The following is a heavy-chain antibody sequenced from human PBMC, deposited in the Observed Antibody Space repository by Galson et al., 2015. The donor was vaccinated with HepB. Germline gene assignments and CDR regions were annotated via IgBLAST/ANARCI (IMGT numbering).Heavy chain of an antibody. Sequence: QVQLQESGPGLVKPSETLSLTCSVSGVSMSSDRYYWSWIRQLPGKGLEWIGYISNRGNTYYNPSLKSRLTISVDTSHNQFSLNLNSVTAADTAVYYCARDGPSLWSGEIRYSFDHWGQGALVIVSA. D-gene: IGHD3-10*01. CDR1: GVSMSSDRYY. CDR3: ARDGPSLWSGEIRYSFDH. CDR2: ISNRGNT. V-gene: IGHV4-31*03. J-gene: IGHJ4*02.